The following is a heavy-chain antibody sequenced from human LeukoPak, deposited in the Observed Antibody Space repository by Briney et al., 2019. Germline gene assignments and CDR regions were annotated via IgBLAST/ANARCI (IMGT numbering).Heavy chain of an antibody. Sequence: ASVKVSCKASGYTFTSYGISWVRQAPGQGLEWMGWISAYNGNTNYAQKLQGRVTMTTDTSTSTAYMELRSLRSDDTAVYYRARARGMRKESWFDPWGQGTLVTVSS. CDR2: ISAYNGNT. J-gene: IGHJ5*02. V-gene: IGHV1-18*01. CDR1: GYTFTSYG. CDR3: ARARGMRKESWFDP.